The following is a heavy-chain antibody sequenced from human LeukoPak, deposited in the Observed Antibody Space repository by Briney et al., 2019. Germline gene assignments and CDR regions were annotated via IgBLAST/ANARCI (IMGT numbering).Heavy chain of an antibody. CDR3: ARQFYDFWSGYYTRGFDY. D-gene: IGHD3-3*01. J-gene: IGHJ4*02. V-gene: IGHV1-2*06. CDR1: GYTLSGFY. CDR2: IRPDDGAT. Sequence: ASVKVSCKASGYTLSGFYIHWVRRAPGQGLEWMGRIRPDDGATNYAQKIQGRVTLTRDTSISTSYMELSSLTSDDTAVYYCARQFYDFWSGYYTRGFDYWGQGTLVTVSS.